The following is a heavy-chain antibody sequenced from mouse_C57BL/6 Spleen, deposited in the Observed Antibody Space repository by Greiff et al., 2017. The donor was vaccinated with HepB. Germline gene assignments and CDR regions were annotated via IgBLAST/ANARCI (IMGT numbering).Heavy chain of an antibody. CDR3: ARGYYGSSSIAY. D-gene: IGHD1-1*01. V-gene: IGHV1-7*01. J-gene: IGHJ3*01. Sequence: QVQLKESGAELAKPGASVKLSCKASGYTFTSYWMHWVKQRPGQGLEWVGYINPSSGYTKYNQKFKDKATLTADKSSSPAYMQLSNLTNEDSAVYYCARGYYGSSSIAYWGQGTLVTVSA. CDR2: INPSSGYT. CDR1: GYTFTSYW.